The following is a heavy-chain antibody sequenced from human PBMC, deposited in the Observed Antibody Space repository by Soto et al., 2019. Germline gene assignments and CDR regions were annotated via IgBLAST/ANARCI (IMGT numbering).Heavy chain of an antibody. D-gene: IGHD3-22*01. Sequence: VGSLRLSCAASGFSVSSNYMSWVRQAPGKGLEWVSVFYTDGSRYYADSVKGRCTMSRDTSKNTLNLQMNSLRAEDTAVYYCTREDYYGSKMHGMDVWGQGTTVTVS. CDR3: TREDYYGSKMHGMDV. CDR1: GFSVSSNY. V-gene: IGHV3-53*01. J-gene: IGHJ6*02. CDR2: FYTDGSR.